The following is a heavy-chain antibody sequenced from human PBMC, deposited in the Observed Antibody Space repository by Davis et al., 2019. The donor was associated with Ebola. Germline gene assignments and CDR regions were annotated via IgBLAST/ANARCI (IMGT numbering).Heavy chain of an antibody. D-gene: IGHD6-19*01. Sequence: SETLSLTCTVSGGSISSGGYYWIWIRQHPGKGLEWIGYIYYSGSTYYNPSLKSRVTISVDTSKNQFSLKLSSVTAADTAVYYCARPAVAGSGNPCDYWGQGTLVTVSS. CDR1: GGSISSGGYY. V-gene: IGHV4-31*03. CDR2: IYYSGST. CDR3: ARPAVAGSGNPCDY. J-gene: IGHJ4*02.